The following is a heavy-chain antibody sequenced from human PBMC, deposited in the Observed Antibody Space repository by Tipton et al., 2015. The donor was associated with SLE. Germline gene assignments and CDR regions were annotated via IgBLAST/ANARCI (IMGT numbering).Heavy chain of an antibody. CDR1: GDSISSSNYY. Sequence: GLVKPSETLSLTCTVSGDSISSSNYYWGWIRQPPGKGLEWIANIYYSGSTYDNPSLKSRVTISVDTSTNQFSLKLTSVTATDTAVYYCARTRGEGRYWFFDLWGRGTLVTVSS. J-gene: IGHJ2*01. CDR2: IYYSGST. D-gene: IGHD3-10*01. V-gene: IGHV4-39*01. CDR3: ARTRGEGRYWFFDL.